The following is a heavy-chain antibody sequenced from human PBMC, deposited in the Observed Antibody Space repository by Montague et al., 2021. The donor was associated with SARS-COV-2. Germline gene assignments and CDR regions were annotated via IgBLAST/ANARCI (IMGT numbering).Heavy chain of an antibody. CDR3: ARKMDSSFDV. D-gene: IGHD2-2*03. CDR1: GDSVSLWCNLCADRLS. Sequence: CAISGDSVSLWCNLCADRLSSRWITHSPSRGLEWLASTYYRSKWYNDSAPSVSGRATVKPDTSRNQFSLHLDSVTPEDTALYFCARKMDSSFDVWGKGTMVIVAS. V-gene: IGHV6-1*01. CDR2: TYYRSKWYN. J-gene: IGHJ3*01.